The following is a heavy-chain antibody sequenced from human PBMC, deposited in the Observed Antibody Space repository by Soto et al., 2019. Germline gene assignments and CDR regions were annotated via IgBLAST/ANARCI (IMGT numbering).Heavy chain of an antibody. V-gene: IGHV3-23*01. J-gene: IGHJ4*02. CDR3: AKVFGYCSSTSCYVADYFDY. CDR2: ISGSGGST. CDR1: GFTFSSYA. Sequence: GGSLRLSCAASGFTFSSYAMSWVRQAPGKGLEWVSAISGSGGSTYYADSVKGRFTISRDNSKNTLYLQMNSLRAEDTAVYYCAKVFGYCSSTSCYVADYFDYWGQGT. D-gene: IGHD2-2*01.